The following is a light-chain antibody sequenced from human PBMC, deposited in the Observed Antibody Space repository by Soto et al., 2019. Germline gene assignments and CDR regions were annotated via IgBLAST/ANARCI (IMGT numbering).Light chain of an antibody. V-gene: IGKV1-39*01. CDR1: QSISSY. CDR2: AAS. CDR3: QQYNSYSWT. J-gene: IGKJ1*01. Sequence: DIQMTQSPSSLSASVGDRFTITCLASQSISSYLNWYQQKPGKAPKLLIYAASSLQSGVPSRFSGSGSGTDFTLTISSLQPEDFATYYCQQYNSYSWTFGQGTKVDIK.